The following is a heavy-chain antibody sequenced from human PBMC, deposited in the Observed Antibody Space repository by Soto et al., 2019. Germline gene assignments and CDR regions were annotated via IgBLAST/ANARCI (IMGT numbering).Heavy chain of an antibody. CDR1: GFTLSSYG. CDR2: ISYDGSNK. J-gene: IGHJ5*02. CDR3: AKDYLEYSSSSHWFDP. Sequence: QVQLVESGGGVVQPGRSLRLSCAASGFTLSSYGMHWVRQAPGKGLEWVAVISYDGSNKYYADSVKGRFTISRDNSKNTLYLQMNSLRAEDTAVYYCAKDYLEYSSSSHWFDPWGQGTLVTVSS. V-gene: IGHV3-30*18. D-gene: IGHD6-6*01.